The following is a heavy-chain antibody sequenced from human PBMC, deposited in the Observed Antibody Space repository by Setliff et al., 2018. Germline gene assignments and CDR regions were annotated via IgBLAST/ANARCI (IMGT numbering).Heavy chain of an antibody. CDR1: GDSISSSNYY. V-gene: IGHV4-39*02. CDR2: IKYSGST. D-gene: IGHD4-4*01. J-gene: IGHJ4*02. Sequence: PSETLSLTCTVSGDSISSSNYYWGWIRQPPGKGLEWIAAIKYSGSTSFNPSLKSRVTISVDKSKSQFSLKLSSVTAVDTAVYYCARGAYIGLDYWGQGTLVTVSS. CDR3: ARGAYIGLDY.